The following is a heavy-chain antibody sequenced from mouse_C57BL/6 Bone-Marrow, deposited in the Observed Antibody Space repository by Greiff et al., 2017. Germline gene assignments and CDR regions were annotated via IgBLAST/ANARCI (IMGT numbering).Heavy chain of an antibody. Sequence: QVQLKESGAELARPGASVKLSCKASGYPFTSYGISWLKPRTGPCLSWIVEIYPSSGNPYYNEKFKGQATLTADKSSSTAYMERRSLTSEDSAVYVWATGSSTEWSMDYWGQGTSVTVSA. CDR3: ATGSSTEWSMDY. J-gene: IGHJ4*01. D-gene: IGHD1-1*01. V-gene: IGHV1-81*01. CDR2: IYPSSGNP. CDR1: GYPFTSYG.